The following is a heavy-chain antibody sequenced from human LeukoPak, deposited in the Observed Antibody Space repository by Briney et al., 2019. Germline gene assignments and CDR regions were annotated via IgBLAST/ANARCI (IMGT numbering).Heavy chain of an antibody. CDR3: ARAGSSWTRFDP. D-gene: IGHD6-13*01. CDR2: INPNSGGT. Sequence: ASVKVSCKTSGFTFTGYYIHWVRQAPGQGLEWMGWINPNSGGTTYAQKFQGRVTMTRDTSISTAYMELSRLRSDDTAVYYCARAGSSWTRFDPWGQGTLVTASS. V-gene: IGHV1-2*02. CDR1: GFTFTGYY. J-gene: IGHJ5*02.